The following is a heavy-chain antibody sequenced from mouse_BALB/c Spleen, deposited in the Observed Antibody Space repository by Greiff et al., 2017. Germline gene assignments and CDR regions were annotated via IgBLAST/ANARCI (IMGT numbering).Heavy chain of an antibody. J-gene: IGHJ4*01. Sequence: EVKVVESGGGLVQPGGSRKLSCAASGFTFSSFGMHWVRQAPEKGLEWVAYISSGSSTIYYADTVKGRFTISRDNPKNTLFLQMTSLRSEDTAMYYCARSRGKGSMDYWGQGTSVTVSS. CDR1: GFTFSSFG. CDR3: ARSRGKGSMDY. CDR2: ISSGSSTI. V-gene: IGHV5-17*02. D-gene: IGHD1-3*01.